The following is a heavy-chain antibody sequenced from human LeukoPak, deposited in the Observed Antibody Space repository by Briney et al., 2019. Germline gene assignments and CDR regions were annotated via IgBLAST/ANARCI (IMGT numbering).Heavy chain of an antibody. CDR3: ARERYDFWSGYFLL. CDR1: GFTFSSYG. CDR2: VNTDGSST. D-gene: IGHD3-3*01. Sequence: GGSLRLSCAASGFTFSSYGMHWVRQAPGKGLVWVSRVNTDGSSTSYADSVKGRFTISRDNAKNTLYLQMNSLRAEDTAVYYCARERYDFWSGYFLLWGQGTLVTVSS. V-gene: IGHV3-74*01. J-gene: IGHJ4*02.